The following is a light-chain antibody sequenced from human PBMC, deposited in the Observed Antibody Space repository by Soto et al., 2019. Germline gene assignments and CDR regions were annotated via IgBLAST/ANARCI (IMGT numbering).Light chain of an antibody. J-gene: IGKJ1*01. V-gene: IGKV1-5*03. Sequence: DIQMTQSPSTLSASVGDRVTITCRASQSISGSLAWYQQKPGKAPNLLIYEASNLKSGVPSRFRGSGSGTEYTLTLSSLQPDDSASYYCQQYNGYWTFGQGTRGEIK. CDR3: QQYNGYWT. CDR2: EAS. CDR1: QSISGS.